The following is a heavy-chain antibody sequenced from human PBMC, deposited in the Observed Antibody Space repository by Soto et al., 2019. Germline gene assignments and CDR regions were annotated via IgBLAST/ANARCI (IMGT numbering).Heavy chain of an antibody. D-gene: IGHD6-19*01. CDR1: GGTFSSYA. J-gene: IGHJ3*02. CDR2: IIPIFGTA. CDR3: ARHYSGQWLVHDAFDI. V-gene: IGHV1-69*01. Sequence: QVQLVQSGAEVKKPGSSVKVSCKASGGTFSSYAISWVRQAPGQGLEWMGGIIPIFGTANYAQKFQGRVTITADESTSTTYMELSSLRSEDTAVYYCARHYSGQWLVHDAFDIWGQGTMVTVSS.